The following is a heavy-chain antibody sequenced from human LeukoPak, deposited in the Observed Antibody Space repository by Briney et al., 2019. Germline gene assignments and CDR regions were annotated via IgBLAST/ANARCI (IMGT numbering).Heavy chain of an antibody. D-gene: IGHD1-26*01. CDR2: IYYSGST. CDR1: GGAITNSY. V-gene: IGHV4-59*01. J-gene: IGHJ4*02. Sequence: SETLSLTCTVFGGAITNSYWSWIRQPPGKGLEWLGYIYYSGSTNYNPSLKSRVTISVDTSKNQFSLKLSSVTAADTAVYYCARSGSTAHDYWGQGTLVTVSS. CDR3: ARSGSTAHDY.